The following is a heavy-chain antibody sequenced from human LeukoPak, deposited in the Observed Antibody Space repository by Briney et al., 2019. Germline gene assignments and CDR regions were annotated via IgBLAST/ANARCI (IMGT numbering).Heavy chain of an antibody. Sequence: GGSLRLSCAASGFIVSTKYMTCVRQAPGKGLEWVSVIYSGGGTYFTDSVKGRFTISRDNSKNTLYLQMNNLRAEDTAVYYCASGEMATVTLDYWGQGTLVVVSS. V-gene: IGHV3-53*01. CDR2: IYSGGGT. D-gene: IGHD5-24*01. CDR1: GFIVSTKY. CDR3: ASGEMATVTLDY. J-gene: IGHJ4*02.